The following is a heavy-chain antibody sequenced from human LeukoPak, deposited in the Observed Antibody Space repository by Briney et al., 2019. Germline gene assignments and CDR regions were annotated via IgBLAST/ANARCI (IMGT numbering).Heavy chain of an antibody. CDR2: ISTYNGDT. CDR1: GYSFTHYA. CDR3: ARDPSNTSGWYIYFDF. D-gene: IGHD6-19*01. J-gene: IGHJ4*02. Sequence: ASGKVSCKTSGYSFTHYAISWVRQAPGQGLEWMGWISTYNGDTKYAQKLQGRFTMTSDTSTSTAYMELRSLTSDDTAVYYCARDPSNTSGWYIYFDFWGQGTLVTVSS. V-gene: IGHV1-18*01.